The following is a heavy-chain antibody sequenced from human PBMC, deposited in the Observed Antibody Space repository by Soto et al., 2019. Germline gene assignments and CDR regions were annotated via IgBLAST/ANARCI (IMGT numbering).Heavy chain of an antibody. V-gene: IGHV1-2*04. CDR3: ARSWLNYYYYYYMDV. D-gene: IGHD6-13*01. J-gene: IGHJ6*03. CDR1: GYTFTGYY. CDR2: INPNSGGT. Sequence: ASVKVSCKASGYTFTGYYMHWVRQAPGQGLEWMGWINPNSGGTNYAQKFQGWVTMTRDTSISTAYMELSSLRSEDTAVYYCARSWLNYYYYYYMDVWGKGTTVTVSS.